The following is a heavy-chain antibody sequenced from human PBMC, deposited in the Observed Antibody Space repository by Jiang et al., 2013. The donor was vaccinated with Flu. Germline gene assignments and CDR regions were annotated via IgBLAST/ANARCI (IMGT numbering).Heavy chain of an antibody. D-gene: IGHD3-22*01. CDR2: ISYDGSNK. CDR3: AKDRSDSSGYHSYGY. J-gene: IGHJ4*02. Sequence: VQLLESGGGVVQPGRSLRLSCAASGFTFSSYGMHWVRQAPGKGLEWVAVISYDGSNKYYADSVKGRFTISRDNSKNTLYLQMNSLRAEDTAVYYCAKDRSDSSGYHSYGYWGQGTPGHRLL. V-gene: IGHV3-30*18. CDR1: GFTFSSYG.